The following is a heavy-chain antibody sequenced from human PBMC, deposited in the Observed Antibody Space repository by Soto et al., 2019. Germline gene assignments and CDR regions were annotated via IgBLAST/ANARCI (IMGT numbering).Heavy chain of an antibody. Sequence: ASVKVSCTVSGYTLTELSMHWVRQAPGKGLEWMGGFDPEDGETIYAQKFQGRVTMTEDTSTDTAYMELSSLRTEDTAVYYCATGFGILRFLEWLLVWGQGTLVTVSS. V-gene: IGHV1-24*01. CDR3: ATGFGILRFLEWLLV. J-gene: IGHJ4*02. CDR2: FDPEDGET. D-gene: IGHD3-3*01. CDR1: GYTLTELS.